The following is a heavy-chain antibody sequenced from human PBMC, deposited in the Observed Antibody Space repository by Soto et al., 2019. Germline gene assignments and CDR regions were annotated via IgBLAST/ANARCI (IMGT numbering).Heavy chain of an antibody. CDR2: IYYSGST. CDR1: GGPISSSSYY. J-gene: IGHJ6*02. CDR3: ARLWGGQEKYGMDV. Sequence: SETLSLTCTVSGGPISSSSYYWGWIRQPPGKGLEWIGSIYYSGSTYYNPSLKSRVTISVDTSKNQFSLKLSSVTAADTAVYYCARLWGGQEKYGMDVWGQGTTVTVSS. D-gene: IGHD7-27*01. V-gene: IGHV4-39*01.